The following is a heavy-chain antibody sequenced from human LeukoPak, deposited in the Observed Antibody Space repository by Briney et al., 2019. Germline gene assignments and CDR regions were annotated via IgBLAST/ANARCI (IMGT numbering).Heavy chain of an antibody. CDR3: AKEVYYFDTSGLYSFAFDI. D-gene: IGHD3-22*01. CDR1: GFTFGNYA. V-gene: IGHV3-23*01. CDR2: ITGSGGST. Sequence: LSGGSLRLSCASSGFTFGNYAMTWVRQPPGKGLDWVSSITGSGGSTYYADSVKGRFTISRDNSKNTLYLQMNSLRAEDTAVYYCAKEVYYFDTSGLYSFAFDIWGQGTMVTVSS. J-gene: IGHJ3*02.